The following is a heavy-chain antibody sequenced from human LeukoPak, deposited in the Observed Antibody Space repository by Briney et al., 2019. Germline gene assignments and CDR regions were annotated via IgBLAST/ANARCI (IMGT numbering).Heavy chain of an antibody. J-gene: IGHJ5*01. Sequence: PSETLSLTCAVYGGSFSGYNWNWIRQPPGKGLEWIGEINHSGATKYNPSLKSRLTIAVDTSKNQFSLKLESVSAADTAVYYCARGSPKHDSWGQGTLVIVSS. V-gene: IGHV4-34*01. CDR3: ARGSPKHDS. CDR2: INHSGAT. CDR1: GGSFSGYN.